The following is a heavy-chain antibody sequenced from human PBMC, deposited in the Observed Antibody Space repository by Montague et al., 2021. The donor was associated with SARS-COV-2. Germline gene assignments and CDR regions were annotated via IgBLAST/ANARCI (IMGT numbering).Heavy chain of an antibody. D-gene: IGHD3-22*01. J-gene: IGHJ5*02. Sequence: SETLSLTCTVTGDFVISDKYYWSWIRQPPGKGLEWIGFIDDSGSNKYNPSLHRRVTITIDTSKNQFSLNLMSVTPADTAVYYCVKGSGYPWGQGTLVTVSS. CDR2: IDDSGSN. V-gene: IGHV4-61*01. CDR3: VKGSGYP. CDR1: GDFVISDKYY.